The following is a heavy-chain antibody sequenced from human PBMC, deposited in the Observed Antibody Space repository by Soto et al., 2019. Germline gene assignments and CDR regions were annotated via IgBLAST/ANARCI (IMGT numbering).Heavy chain of an antibody. J-gene: IGHJ4*02. Sequence: QVQLVQSGAEMKKPGASVKVSCKASGYTFTNYDINWVRQAPGQGLEWLGWMTPNSGNTGYAQKFQGRVTLTRDTSISTAYMELSSLRSEDTAVYYCARNTYKVGDFHLWGQGTLVTVSS. CDR1: GYTFTNYD. CDR3: ARNTYKVGDFHL. D-gene: IGHD1-26*01. CDR2: MTPNSGNT. V-gene: IGHV1-8*01.